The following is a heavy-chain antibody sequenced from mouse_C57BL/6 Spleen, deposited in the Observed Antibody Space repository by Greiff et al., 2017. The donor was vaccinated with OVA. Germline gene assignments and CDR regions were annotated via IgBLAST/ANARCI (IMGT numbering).Heavy chain of an antibody. CDR3: ARSLITTVVATNAMDY. D-gene: IGHD1-1*01. V-gene: IGHV1-69*01. Sequence: VQLQQPGAELVMPGASVKLSCKASGYTFTSYWMHWVKQRPGQGLEWIGEIDPSDSYTNYNQKFKGKSTLTVDKSSSTAYMQLSSLTSEDSAVYYCARSLITTVVATNAMDYWGQGTSVTVSS. CDR2: IDPSDSYT. CDR1: GYTFTSYW. J-gene: IGHJ4*01.